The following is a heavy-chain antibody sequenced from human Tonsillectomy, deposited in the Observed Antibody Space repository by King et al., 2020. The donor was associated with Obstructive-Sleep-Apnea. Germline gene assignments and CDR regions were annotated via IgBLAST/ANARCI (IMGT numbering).Heavy chain of an antibody. V-gene: IGHV3-43D*03. Sequence: QLVQSGGVVVQPGGALRLSCAASGFTFDDYAMHWVRQAPGKGLEWVSLISWDGVTFYADSVKGRFTNSRENSKNSLYLQMNSLRADDTALYYCAKTQISSSWYGIDYWGQGTLVTVSS. CDR3: AKTQISSSWYGIDY. J-gene: IGHJ4*02. D-gene: IGHD6-13*01. CDR2: ISWDGVT. CDR1: GFTFDDYA.